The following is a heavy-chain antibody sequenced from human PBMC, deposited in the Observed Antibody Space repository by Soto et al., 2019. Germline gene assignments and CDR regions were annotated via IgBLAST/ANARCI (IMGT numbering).Heavy chain of an antibody. J-gene: IGHJ4*02. CDR1: GYSFTNYW. V-gene: IGHV5-51*01. CDR3: ARHLYDYLDY. D-gene: IGHD3-16*01. CDR2: IYPGDSDT. Sequence: GESLKISCKASGYSFTNYWIGWVRQMPGKGLEWMGIIYPGDSDTRYSPSFQGQVTISVDKSLSTAYLQWSSLKASDTATYYCARHLYDYLDYWGQGTLVTVSS.